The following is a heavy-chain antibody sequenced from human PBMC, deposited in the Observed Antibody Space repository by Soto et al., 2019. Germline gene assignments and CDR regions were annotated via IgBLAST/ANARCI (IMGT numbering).Heavy chain of an antibody. CDR1: GFTFSSYA. CDR2: ISGSGGST. J-gene: IGHJ4*02. V-gene: IGHV3-23*01. D-gene: IGHD3-10*01. CDR3: AKRAVRDPLWFGESIAFDY. Sequence: GGSLRLSCAASGFTFSSYAMSWVRQAPGKGLEWVSAISGSGGSTYYADSVKGRFTISRDNSKNTLYLQMNSLRAEDTAVYYCAKRAVRDPLWFGESIAFDYWGQGTLVTVSS.